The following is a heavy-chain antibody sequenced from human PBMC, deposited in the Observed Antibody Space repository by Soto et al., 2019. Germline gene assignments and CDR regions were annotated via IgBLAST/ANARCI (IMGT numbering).Heavy chain of an antibody. CDR3: ARDQGMATTSDAFDI. V-gene: IGHV1-46*01. CDR2: INPSGGST. J-gene: IGHJ3*02. D-gene: IGHD1-1*01. CDR1: GYTFTSYY. Sequence: GASVKVSCKASGYTFTSYYMHWVRQAPGQGLEWMGIINPSGGSTSYAQKFQGRVTMTRDTSTSTVYMELSSLRSEDTAVYYCARDQGMATTSDAFDIWGQGTMVTVS.